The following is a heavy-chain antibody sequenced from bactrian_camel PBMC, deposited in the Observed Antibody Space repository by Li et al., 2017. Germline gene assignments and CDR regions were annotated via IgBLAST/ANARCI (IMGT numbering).Heavy chain of an antibody. V-gene: IGHV3S40*01. J-gene: IGHJ4*01. D-gene: IGHD6*01. CDR2: INDDSIT. CDR1: GFTFSRSV. CDR3: ASEGETVVDY. Sequence: VQLVESGGGLVQPGGSLRLSCAASGFTFSRSVMTWVRQAPGKGLEWVSTINDDSITSYADSVKSRFTISRDNVKNTVYLQMNSLISEDTALYYCASEGETVVDYWGPGTQVTVS.